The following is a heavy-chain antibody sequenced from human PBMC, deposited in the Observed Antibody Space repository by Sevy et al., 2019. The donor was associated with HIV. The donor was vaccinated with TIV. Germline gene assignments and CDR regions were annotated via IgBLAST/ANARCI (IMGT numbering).Heavy chain of an antibody. V-gene: IGHV3-33*01. Sequence: GGSLRLSCTASGFTFSDYGMHWVRQAPGKGLEWVAVVWYDGINKYYGDSVKGRFTISRDNSKNTLYLQMNSLRAEDTAVYYCARDNLLLVMVSMVRGALSYYFDYWGQGTLVTVSS. CDR2: VWYDGINK. J-gene: IGHJ4*02. D-gene: IGHD3-10*01. CDR3: ARDNLLLVMVSMVRGALSYYFDY. CDR1: GFTFSDYG.